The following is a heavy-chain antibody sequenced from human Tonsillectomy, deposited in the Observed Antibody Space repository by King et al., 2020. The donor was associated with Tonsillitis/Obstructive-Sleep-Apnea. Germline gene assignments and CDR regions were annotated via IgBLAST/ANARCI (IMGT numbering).Heavy chain of an antibody. CDR2: ISAYSANT. J-gene: IGHJ4*02. CDR3: ARDYCSTTSCYARYFDY. D-gene: IGHD2-2*01. Sequence: VQLVQSGAEVKKPGASVKVSCKASGYTFTNYGISWVRQAPGQGLEWMGWISAYSANTNYAQKLQGRVTMTTDTSTSTAYMELRSLRSDDTAVYYCARDYCSTTSCYARYFDYWGQGTLVTVSS. CDR1: GYTFTNYG. V-gene: IGHV1-18*01.